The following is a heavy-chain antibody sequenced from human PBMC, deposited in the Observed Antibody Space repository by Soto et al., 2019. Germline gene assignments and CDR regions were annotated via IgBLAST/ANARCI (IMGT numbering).Heavy chain of an antibody. CDR1: GFTFTSFS. Sequence: QVQLVESGGGVVQPGRSLKLSCAASGFTFTSFSMQWVRQAPGKGLEWVAVISYDGSIEYYADSVKVPFTIFRDNSKNTLYLQRFSLRTEDTAVYFWARDWSTSGDIHYWGQGSLLSVS. J-gene: IGHJ4*02. D-gene: IGHD3-10*01. CDR3: ARDWSTSGDIHY. V-gene: IGHV3-30-3*01. CDR2: ISYDGSIE.